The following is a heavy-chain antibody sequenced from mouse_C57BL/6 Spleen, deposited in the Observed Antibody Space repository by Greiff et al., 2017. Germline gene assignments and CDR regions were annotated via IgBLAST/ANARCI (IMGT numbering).Heavy chain of an antibody. V-gene: IGHV1-53*01. CDR2: INPSNGGT. D-gene: IGHD4-1*01. CDR1: GYTFTSYW. Sequence: QVQLQQPGTELVKPGASVKLSCKASGYTFTSYWMHWVKQRPGQGLEWIGNINPSNGGTNYNEKFKSKATLTVDKSSSTAYMQLSSLTSEDSAVDYCARSRTANWDAWFAYWGQGTLVTVSA. CDR3: ARSRTANWDAWFAY. J-gene: IGHJ3*01.